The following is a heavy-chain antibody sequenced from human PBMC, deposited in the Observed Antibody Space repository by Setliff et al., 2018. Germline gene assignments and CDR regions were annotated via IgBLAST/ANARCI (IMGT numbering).Heavy chain of an antibody. CDR2: ISSYNDVT. Sequence: ASVKVSCKASGYIFKGYGTSWVRQAPGQGLEWMGWISSYNDVTNYAQSFQGRVTMTTDTSKSAAYMDLRGLRSDDTAVYYCAISTLSICSGGSCPNAFDVWGQGTMVTVSS. CDR1: GYIFKGYG. CDR3: AISTLSICSGGSCPNAFDV. V-gene: IGHV1-18*01. J-gene: IGHJ3*01. D-gene: IGHD2-15*01.